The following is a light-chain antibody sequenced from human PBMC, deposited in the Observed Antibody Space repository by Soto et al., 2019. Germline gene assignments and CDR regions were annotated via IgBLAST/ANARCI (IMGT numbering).Light chain of an antibody. CDR2: DAS. J-gene: IGKJ1*01. Sequence: EIVWTQSPATLSLSPGERANLSGRASQSISSYLAWYQQKTGQDLSLLIYDASNRATGIPARFSGIVSGTDFTLTISRLETEDFAVYECQQYGSLSWTFGQGTKV. CDR3: QQYGSLSWT. CDR1: QSISSY. V-gene: IGKV3-20*01.